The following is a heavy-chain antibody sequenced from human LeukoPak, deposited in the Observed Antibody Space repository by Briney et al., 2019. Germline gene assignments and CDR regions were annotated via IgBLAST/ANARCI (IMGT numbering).Heavy chain of an antibody. D-gene: IGHD5-18*01. CDR3: ARAYTHGLGY. J-gene: IGHJ4*02. CDR2: IIPIFGTA. Sequence: ASVKVSCKASGGTFSSYAISWVRQAPGQGLEWMGGIIPIFGTANYAQKFQGRVTMTRDTSTSTAYMELSSLRSEDTAVYYCARAYTHGLGYWGRGIPVTVSS. CDR1: GGTFSSYA. V-gene: IGHV1-69*05.